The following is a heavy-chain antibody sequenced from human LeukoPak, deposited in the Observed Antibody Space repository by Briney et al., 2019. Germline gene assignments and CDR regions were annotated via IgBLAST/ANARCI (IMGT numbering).Heavy chain of an antibody. CDR3: AKDLTINWNYGRAAFDI. V-gene: IGHV3-23*01. CDR2: ISGSGVYT. J-gene: IGHJ3*02. Sequence: PGGSLRLSCAASGFDFSSYALTWVRQAPGKGLEWVSSISGSGVYTSYADSVKGRFTISRDNSKNTMSLQMNSLRAEDTAIYYCAKDLTINWNYGRAAFDIWGQGTMVTVSS. D-gene: IGHD1-7*01. CDR1: GFDFSSYA.